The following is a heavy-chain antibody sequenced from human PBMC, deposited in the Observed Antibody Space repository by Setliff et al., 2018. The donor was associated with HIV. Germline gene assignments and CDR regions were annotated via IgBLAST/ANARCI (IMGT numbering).Heavy chain of an antibody. CDR1: GDSISSSSYY. Sequence: LTCTVSGDSISSSSYYWSWIRQPAGKGLEWIGRIYTSGSTNYNPSLKSRVTISVDTSKNQFSLKLSSVTAADTAVYYCARDCGGDCFSGVAGPDYYYGMDVWGQGTTVTVSS. V-gene: IGHV4-61*02. CDR2: IYTSGST. J-gene: IGHJ6*02. CDR3: ARDCGGDCFSGVAGPDYYYGMDV. D-gene: IGHD2-21*02.